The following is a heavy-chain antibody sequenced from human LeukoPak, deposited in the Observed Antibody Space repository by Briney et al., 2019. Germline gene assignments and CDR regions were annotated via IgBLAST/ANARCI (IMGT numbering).Heavy chain of an antibody. CDR3: ARDSERGYSYGYPYFDY. Sequence: PGGSLRLSCAASGFTFDDYGMSWVRQTPGKGLEWVSGISWNGGRTGYADSVEGRFTISRDNAKNSLYLQMNSLRAEDTAFYYCARDSERGYSYGYPYFDYWGQGTLVTVSS. D-gene: IGHD5-18*01. CDR2: ISWNGGRT. CDR1: GFTFDDYG. J-gene: IGHJ4*02. V-gene: IGHV3-20*04.